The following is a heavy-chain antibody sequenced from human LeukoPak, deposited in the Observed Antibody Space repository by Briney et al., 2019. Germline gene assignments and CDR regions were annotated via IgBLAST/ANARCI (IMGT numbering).Heavy chain of an antibody. D-gene: IGHD3-22*01. CDR1: NYSITSGYF. CDR3: ARDGVFHDSDGYSFDY. CDR2: IYHSGTT. J-gene: IGHJ4*02. V-gene: IGHV4-38-2*02. Sequence: PSETLSLTCAVSNYSITSGYFWGWIRQPPGKGLEWIASIYHSGTTYYNPSLRNRVTLFVDTSMNQFSLKLTSVTAADTAVYYCARDGVFHDSDGYSFDYWGQGTLVTVSS.